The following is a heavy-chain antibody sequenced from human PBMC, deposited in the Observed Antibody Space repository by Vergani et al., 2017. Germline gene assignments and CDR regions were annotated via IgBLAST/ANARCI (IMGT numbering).Heavy chain of an antibody. Sequence: QVQLVESGGGVVQPGRSLRLSFAASGFTFSSYAMHWVRQAPGKGLEWVAVISYDGSNKYYADSVKGRFTISRDNSKNTLYLQMNSLRAEDTAVYYCTHCSSTSCYTLGYFQHWGQGTLVTVSS. V-gene: IGHV3-30-3*01. CDR2: ISYDGSNK. CDR3: THCSSTSCYTLGYFQH. J-gene: IGHJ1*01. D-gene: IGHD2-2*02. CDR1: GFTFSSYA.